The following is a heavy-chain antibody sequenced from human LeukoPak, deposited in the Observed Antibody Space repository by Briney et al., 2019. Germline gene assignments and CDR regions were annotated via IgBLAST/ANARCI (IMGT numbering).Heavy chain of an antibody. CDR3: ARDGTAAGLYFDL. V-gene: IGHV3-7*01. CDR2: IKQDGSEK. CDR1: GFTFSSYW. Sequence: GGSLRLSCAASGFTFSSYWMSWVRQAPGKGLEWVANIKQDGSEKNYVDSVRGRFSISRDNAKNSLYLEINSLRAEDTAVYYCARDGTAAGLYFDLWGQGTLVTVSS. D-gene: IGHD6-13*01. J-gene: IGHJ4*01.